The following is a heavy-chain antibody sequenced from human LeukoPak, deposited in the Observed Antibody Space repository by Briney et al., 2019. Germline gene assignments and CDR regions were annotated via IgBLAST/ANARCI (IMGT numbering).Heavy chain of an antibody. CDR3: AKAWLEQGGMFDY. CDR1: EFTFSSYA. CDR2: ISFDGNNE. V-gene: IGHV3-30-3*01. D-gene: IGHD1/OR15-1a*01. J-gene: IGHJ4*02. Sequence: GGSLRLSCAASEFTFSSYAMHWVRQAPGKGLEWVAAISFDGNNEYYADFVKGRFTISRDNSKNTLYLQMNSLRAEDTAVYYCAKAWLEQGGMFDYWGQGTPVAVSS.